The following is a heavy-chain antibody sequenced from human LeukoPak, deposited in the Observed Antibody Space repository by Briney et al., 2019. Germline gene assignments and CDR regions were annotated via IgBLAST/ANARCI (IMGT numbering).Heavy chain of an antibody. V-gene: IGHV4-34*01. D-gene: IGHD1-26*01. Sequence: SETLSLTCAVYGGSFSGYYWSWIRQPPGEGLEWIGEINHSGSTNYNPSLKSRVTISVDTSKNQFSLKLSSVTAADTAVYYCARERVGATEIGYWGQGTLVTVSS. CDR2: INHSGST. CDR1: GGSFSGYY. CDR3: ARERVGATEIGY. J-gene: IGHJ4*02.